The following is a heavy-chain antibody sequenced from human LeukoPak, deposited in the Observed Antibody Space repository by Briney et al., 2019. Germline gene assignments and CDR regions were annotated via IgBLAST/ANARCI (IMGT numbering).Heavy chain of an antibody. V-gene: IGHV3-7*05. CDR1: GLTFSNCR. CDR2: IKEDGTET. CDR3: AKEARPRYYGMDV. J-gene: IGHJ6*02. Sequence: GGSLRLSCVVSGLTFSNCRMTWVRQAPGRGLEWVANIKEDGTETSYVGSVKGRFTISRDNAKNSLYLQMNSLRAEDTAVYYCAKEARPRYYGMDVWGQGTTVTVSS. D-gene: IGHD6-6*01.